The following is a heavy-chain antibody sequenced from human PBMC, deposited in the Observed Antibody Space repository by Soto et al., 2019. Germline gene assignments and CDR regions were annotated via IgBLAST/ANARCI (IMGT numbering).Heavy chain of an antibody. CDR2: INTEGDST. D-gene: IGHD2-2*01. Sequence: EVQLVESGGDLVQPGGSLRLSYAASGFTFTGHWMHWVRQVPGKGLVWVARINTEGDSTNYADSVKGRFTISRDSATNTVYLQMNGLGVDDTSFYFCAREAGYCSTTSCYRRAFDTWGQGTMVTVSS. CDR1: GFTFTGHW. CDR3: AREAGYCSTTSCYRRAFDT. V-gene: IGHV3-74*01. J-gene: IGHJ3*02.